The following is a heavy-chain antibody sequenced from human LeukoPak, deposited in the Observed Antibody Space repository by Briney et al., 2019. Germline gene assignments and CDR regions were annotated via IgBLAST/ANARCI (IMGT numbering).Heavy chain of an antibody. J-gene: IGHJ4*02. CDR1: GFTFRNYG. V-gene: IGHV3-64D*09. Sequence: GGSLRLSCSASGFTFRNYGMLWVRQAPGKGLEYVSTISSYGGSTYYADLVKGRFTISRDNSKNTLYLQMSSLRAVDTAVYYCVKDLYSYSFDYWGQGTLVTVSS. CDR3: VKDLYSYSFDY. CDR2: ISSYGGST. D-gene: IGHD2-8*01.